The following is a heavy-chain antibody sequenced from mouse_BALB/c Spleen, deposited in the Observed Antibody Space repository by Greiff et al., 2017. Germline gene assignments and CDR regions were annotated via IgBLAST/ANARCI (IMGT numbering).Heavy chain of an antibody. V-gene: IGHV1S29*02. CDR1: GYTFTDYN. J-gene: IGHJ1*01. CDR3: SRSGWDWYFDV. Sequence: EVKLQQSGPELVKPGASVKISCKASGYTFTDYNMHWVKQSHGKSLEWIGYIYPYNGGTGYNQKFKSKATLTVDNSSSTAYMELRSLTSEDSAVYYCSRSGWDWYFDVWGAGTTVTVSS. CDR2: IYPYNGGT. D-gene: IGHD3-1*01.